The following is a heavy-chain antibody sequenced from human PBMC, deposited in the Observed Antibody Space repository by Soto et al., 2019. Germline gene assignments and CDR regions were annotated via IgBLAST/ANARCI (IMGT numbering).Heavy chain of an antibody. CDR3: AREDIVAGYTIDG. V-gene: IGHV5-51*01. CDR2: IYPGDSDT. D-gene: IGHD5-12*01. Sequence: PGESLKISCKGSGYSFTSYWIGWVRQMPGKGLEWMGIIYPGDSDTRYSPSFQGQVTISADKSISTAYLQWSSLKASDTAMYHCAREDIVAGYTIDGWGQGTLVTVSS. CDR1: GYSFTSYW. J-gene: IGHJ5*02.